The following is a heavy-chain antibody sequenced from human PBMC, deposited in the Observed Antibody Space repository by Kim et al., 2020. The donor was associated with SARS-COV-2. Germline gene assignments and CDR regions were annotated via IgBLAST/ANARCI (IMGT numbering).Heavy chain of an antibody. J-gene: IGHJ4*02. Sequence: KYYADSVKGRFTISRDNSKNTLYLQMNSLRAEDTAVYYCASAGRHGDYDYWGQGTLVTVSS. D-gene: IGHD4-17*01. CDR3: ASAGRHGDYDY. CDR2: K. V-gene: IGHV3-33*01.